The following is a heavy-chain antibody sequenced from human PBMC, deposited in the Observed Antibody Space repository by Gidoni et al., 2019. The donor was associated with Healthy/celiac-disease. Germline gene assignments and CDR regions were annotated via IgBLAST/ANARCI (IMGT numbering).Heavy chain of an antibody. CDR2: IYTSGST. Sequence: QVQLQESGPGLVKPSQTLSLTCTVSGGSISSGSYYWSWIRQPAGKGLEWIGRIYTSGSTNYNPSLKSRVTISVDTSKNQFSLKLSSVTAADTAVYYCARVNRTYFDYWGQGTLVTVSS. J-gene: IGHJ4*02. CDR1: GGSISSGSYY. CDR3: ARVNRTYFDY. V-gene: IGHV4-61*02. D-gene: IGHD1-1*01.